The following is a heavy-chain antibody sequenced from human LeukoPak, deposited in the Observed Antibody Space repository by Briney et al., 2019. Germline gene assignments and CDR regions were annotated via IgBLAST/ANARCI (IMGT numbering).Heavy chain of an antibody. CDR2: FDPEYGVT. V-gene: IGHV1-24*01. J-gene: IGHJ5*02. D-gene: IGHD3-3*01. Sequence: RRASVKVSCKVSGYTLNELSIHWVRQAAGKGLEWMGGFDPEYGVTVYAQKFQGRVTMAEDTSTDTAYMELSSLRSEDTAVYYCAPLDFWVPSTWGQGTLVTVSS. CDR3: APLDFWVPST. CDR1: GYTLNELS.